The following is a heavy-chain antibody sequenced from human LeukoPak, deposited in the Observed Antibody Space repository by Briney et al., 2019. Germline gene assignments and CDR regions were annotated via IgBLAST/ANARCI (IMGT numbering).Heavy chain of an antibody. V-gene: IGHV3-48*01. J-gene: IGHJ4*02. D-gene: IGHD2-15*01. CDR3: ARDRGSDDPIDY. CDR1: GITFNTYN. CDR2: ISSSSSTI. Sequence: GGSLRLSCAASGITFNTYNMNWVRQAPGKGLEWVSYISSSSSTIYYADFVKGRFTISRDNSKNTLYLQMGSLRVEDTAVYFSARDRGSDDPIDYWGQGTLVTVSS.